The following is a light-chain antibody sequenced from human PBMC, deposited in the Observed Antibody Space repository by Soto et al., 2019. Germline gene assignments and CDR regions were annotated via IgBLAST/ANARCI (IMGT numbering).Light chain of an antibody. J-gene: IGKJ5*01. CDR2: GAS. CDR3: QHYGSSPIT. V-gene: IGKV3-20*01. Sequence: EIVLTQSPGTLSLSPGERAPLSCRASQSVGSNLAWYQQKPGQAPRLLISGASSRATGIPDRFSGSGSGTDFTLTISRLEPEDFALYFCQHYGSSPITFGQGTRLEI. CDR1: QSVGSN.